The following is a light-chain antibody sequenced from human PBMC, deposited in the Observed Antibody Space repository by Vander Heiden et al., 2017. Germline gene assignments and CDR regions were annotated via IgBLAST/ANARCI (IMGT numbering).Light chain of an antibody. CDR2: EDN. CDR1: SGSIASNY. Sequence: FMLTQPHSLSQSPGQTVTISCTRSSGSIASNYVQWYQQRPGSSPTTVIYEDNQRPSAVPDRFSCSIDSSSNSASLTISGLKTEDEADYYRQSYDSSNVVFGGGTKLTVL. J-gene: IGLJ2*01. V-gene: IGLV6-57*01. CDR3: QSYDSSNVV.